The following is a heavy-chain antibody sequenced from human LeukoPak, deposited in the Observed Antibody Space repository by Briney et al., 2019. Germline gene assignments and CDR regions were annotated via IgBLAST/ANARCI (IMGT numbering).Heavy chain of an antibody. CDR1: GGSISSYY. D-gene: IGHD3-22*01. V-gene: IGHV4-59*12. CDR2: IYYSGST. J-gene: IGHJ5*02. Sequence: PSETLSLTCTVSGGSISSYYWSWIRQPPGKGLEWIGYIYYSGSTNYNPSLKSRVTISVDTSKNQFSLKLSSVTAADTAVYYCARRRPTMIVVVITRKGGFDPWGQGTLVTVSS. CDR3: ARRRPTMIVVVITRKGGFDP.